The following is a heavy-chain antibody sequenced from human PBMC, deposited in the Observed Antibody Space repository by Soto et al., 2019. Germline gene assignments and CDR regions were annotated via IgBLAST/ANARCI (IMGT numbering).Heavy chain of an antibody. Sequence: GGSLRLSCAASGFTFDDYAMHWVRQAPGKGLEWVSGISWNSGSIGYADSVKGRFTISRDNAKNSLYLQMNSLRAEDTALYYCAKGYYDSSGYYYGPFDYWGQGTLVTVSS. V-gene: IGHV3-9*01. CDR2: ISWNSGSI. J-gene: IGHJ4*02. CDR1: GFTFDDYA. D-gene: IGHD3-22*01. CDR3: AKGYYDSSGYYYGPFDY.